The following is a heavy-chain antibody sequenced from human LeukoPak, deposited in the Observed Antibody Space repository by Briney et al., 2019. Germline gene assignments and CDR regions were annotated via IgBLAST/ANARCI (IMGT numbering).Heavy chain of an antibody. J-gene: IGHJ4*02. CDR2: ISGSGGST. CDR3: AKAYYDSTPLYYFDY. V-gene: IGHV3-23*01. D-gene: IGHD3-22*01. CDR1: GFTFSSYS. Sequence: GGSLRLSCAASGFTFSSYSMNWVRQAPGKGLEWVSAISGSGGSTYYADSVKGRFTISRDNSKNTLYLQMNSLRAEDTAVYYCAKAYYDSTPLYYFDYWGQGTLVTVSS.